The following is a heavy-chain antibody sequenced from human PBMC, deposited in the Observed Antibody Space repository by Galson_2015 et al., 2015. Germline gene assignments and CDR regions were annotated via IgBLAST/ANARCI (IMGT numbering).Heavy chain of an antibody. V-gene: IGHV3-48*01. CDR2: ISSGSSTI. Sequence: SLRLSCAASGFTFSAYAMNWVRQAPGKGLEWVSYISSGSSTIYYADSVKGRFTTSRDNAKNSLYLQMKSVRAEDTAVYYCARPGVVDERSPLYSGPGTLVTVS. CDR3: ARPGVVDERSPLY. J-gene: IGHJ4*01. D-gene: IGHD2-15*01. CDR1: GFTFSAYA.